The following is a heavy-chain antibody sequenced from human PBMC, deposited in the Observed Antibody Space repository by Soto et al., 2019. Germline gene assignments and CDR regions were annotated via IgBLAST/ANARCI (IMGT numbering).Heavy chain of an antibody. CDR3: ARDLGYNWNDFLWTYYYYGMDV. V-gene: IGHV4-61*01. CDR1: GGSVSSGSYY. D-gene: IGHD1-1*01. J-gene: IGHJ6*02. CDR2: IYYSGST. Sequence: SETLSLTCTVPGGSVSSGSYYWSWIRQPPGKGLEWIGYIYYSGSTNYNPSLKSRVTISVDTSKNQFSLKLSSVTAADTAVYYCARDLGYNWNDFLWTYYYYGMDVWGPGTTVTV.